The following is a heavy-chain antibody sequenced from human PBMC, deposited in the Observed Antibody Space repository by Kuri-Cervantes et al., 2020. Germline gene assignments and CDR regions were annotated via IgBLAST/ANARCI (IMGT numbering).Heavy chain of an antibody. D-gene: IGHD3-10*01. Sequence: GESLKISCAASGFTFTSYGMNWVRQTPGKGLEWLSYISTGSGTIYYADSVRGRFTISRDNSKSTLYLQMNSLRAEDTAVYYCAKGLAVEWFGELPDWFDPWGQGTLVTVSS. J-gene: IGHJ5*02. V-gene: IGHV3-48*01. CDR1: GFTFTSYG. CDR2: ISTGSGTI. CDR3: AKGLAVEWFGELPDWFDP.